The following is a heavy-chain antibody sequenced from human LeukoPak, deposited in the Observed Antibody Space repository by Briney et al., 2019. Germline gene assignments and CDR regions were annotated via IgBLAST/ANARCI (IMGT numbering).Heavy chain of an antibody. CDR3: AKRRPRLRLGELSLSAFDY. D-gene: IGHD3-16*02. CDR2: IRYDGSNK. CDR1: GFTFSSYG. V-gene: IGHV3-30*02. Sequence: GGSLRLSCAASGFTFSSYGMYWVRQAPGKGLEWVAFIRYDGSNKYYADFVRGRFTISRDNTKNTLYLQMNSLRAEDTAVYYCAKRRPRLRLGELSLSAFDYWGQGTLVTVSS. J-gene: IGHJ4*02.